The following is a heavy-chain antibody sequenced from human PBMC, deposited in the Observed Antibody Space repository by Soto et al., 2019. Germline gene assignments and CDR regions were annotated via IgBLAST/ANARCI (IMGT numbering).Heavy chain of an antibody. D-gene: IGHD3-10*01. CDR1: RFTFNRHG. J-gene: IGHJ4*02. CDR2: VSDNGSTR. Sequence: HPGGSLRLSCAASRFTFNRHGMHWVRQAPDKGLEWVAVVSDNGSTRFYADSVKGRFTVSRDNSRDTLYLQMDALKTEDTAIYYCAKEDYNGPGNYFDSWGQGTLVTVSS. V-gene: IGHV3-30*18. CDR3: AKEDYNGPGNYFDS.